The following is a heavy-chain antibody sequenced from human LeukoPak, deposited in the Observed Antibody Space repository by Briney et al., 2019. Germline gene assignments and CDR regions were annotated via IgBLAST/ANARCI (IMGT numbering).Heavy chain of an antibody. Sequence: GGSLRLSCAASGFTFSGSAMHWVRQASGKGLEWVGRIRSKANSYATAYAASVKGRFTISRDDSKNTAYLQMNSLKTEDTAVYYCTRSGGHCSGGSCYSSALDFDYWGQGTLVTVSS. V-gene: IGHV3-73*01. D-gene: IGHD2-15*01. CDR3: TRSGGHCSGGSCYSSALDFDY. J-gene: IGHJ4*02. CDR2: IRSKANSYAT. CDR1: GFTFSGSA.